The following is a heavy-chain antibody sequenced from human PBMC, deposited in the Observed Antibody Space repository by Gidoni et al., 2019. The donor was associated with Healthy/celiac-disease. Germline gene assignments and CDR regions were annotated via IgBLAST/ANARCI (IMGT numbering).Heavy chain of an antibody. V-gene: IGHV3-21*01. Sequence: EVQLVESGGGLFKPGGYLILSCATSGFTFSRHSMNWVGQAPGMGLEWVSASSSSSSYIYYAESVKDRVNISRDNAKNTLYLQMNSLRAEDTAVYYCASEGRDDSTPLGGFDPWGQGTLVTVSS. D-gene: IGHD3-22*01. CDR2: SSSSSSYI. CDR3: ASEGRDDSTPLGGFDP. CDR1: GFTFSRHS. J-gene: IGHJ5*02.